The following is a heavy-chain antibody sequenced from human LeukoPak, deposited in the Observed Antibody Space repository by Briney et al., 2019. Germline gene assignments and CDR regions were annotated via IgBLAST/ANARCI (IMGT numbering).Heavy chain of an antibody. Sequence: GGSLRLSCAASGFTFSSYSMNWVRQAPGKGLEWVSYISSSSSTIYYADSVKGRFTISRDNAKNSLYLQMNSLRAEDTAVYYCARDQGCSFFDYWGQGTLVTVSS. D-gene: IGHD5-18*01. J-gene: IGHJ4*02. CDR3: ARDQGCSFFDY. CDR1: GFTFSSYS. CDR2: ISSSSSTI. V-gene: IGHV3-48*01.